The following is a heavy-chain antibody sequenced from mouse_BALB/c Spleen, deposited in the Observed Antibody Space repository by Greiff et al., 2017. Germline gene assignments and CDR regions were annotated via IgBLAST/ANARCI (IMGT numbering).Heavy chain of an antibody. CDR2: IYPYNGGT. CDR1: GYTFTDYN. CDR3: ARYDDAYYFDY. V-gene: IGHV1S29*02. D-gene: IGHD2-12*01. Sequence: EVKLVESGPELVKPGASVKISCKASGYTFTDYNMHWVKQSHGKSLEWIGYIYPYNGGTGYNQKFKSKATLTVDNSSSTAYMELRSLTSEDSAVYYCARYDDAYYFDYWGQGTTLTVSS. J-gene: IGHJ2*01.